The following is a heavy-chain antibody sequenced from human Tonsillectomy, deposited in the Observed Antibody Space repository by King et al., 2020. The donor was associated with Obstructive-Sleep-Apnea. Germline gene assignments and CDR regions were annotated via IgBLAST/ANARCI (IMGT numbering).Heavy chain of an antibody. D-gene: IGHD4-17*01. V-gene: IGHV4-34*01. CDR1: GGSFSGYY. CDR3: ARGTTVTTPGSYFDL. CDR2: INHIGST. J-gene: IGHJ2*01. Sequence: VQLQQWGAGLLKPSETLSLTCAVYGGSFSGYYWSWIRQPPGKGLEWIGEINHIGSTNHNPSLKGRVTISVDTSKNQFSLRLSSVTAADTAVYYCARGTTVTTPGSYFDLWGRGTLVTVSS.